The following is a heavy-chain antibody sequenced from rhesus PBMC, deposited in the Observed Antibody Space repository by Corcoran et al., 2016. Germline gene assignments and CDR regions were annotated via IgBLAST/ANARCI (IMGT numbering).Heavy chain of an antibody. CDR3: ARPSTIRGKN. J-gene: IGHJ4*01. Sequence: QVQLQESGPGLVKPSETLSLTCPVSAASISSNWWCRILQPPGKGMEWIGEVNGSSGKTNHNPARKRRVAISKDAAKNQFSLRLSSVTAADTAMYYCARPSTIRGKNWGQGVLVTVSS. CDR2: VNGSSGKT. CDR1: AASISSNW. V-gene: IGHV4-80*01. D-gene: IGHD3-40*01.